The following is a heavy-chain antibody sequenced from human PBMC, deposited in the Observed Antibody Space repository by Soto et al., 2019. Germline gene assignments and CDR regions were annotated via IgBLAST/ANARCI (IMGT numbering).Heavy chain of an antibody. Sequence: EVQLLESGGGLEQPGGSLRLSCAASGFTFSNAWMSWVRQAPGKGLEWVGRIKSKTDGGTTDYAAPVKGRFTISRDDSQNTLYLQMNSLKTEDTAVYYCTTGGYVGSGSYSHYYYGMDVWGQGTTVIVSS. CDR3: TTGGYVGSGSYSHYYYGMDV. CDR2: IKSKTDGGTT. D-gene: IGHD3-10*01. J-gene: IGHJ6*02. CDR1: GFTFSNAW. V-gene: IGHV3-15*01.